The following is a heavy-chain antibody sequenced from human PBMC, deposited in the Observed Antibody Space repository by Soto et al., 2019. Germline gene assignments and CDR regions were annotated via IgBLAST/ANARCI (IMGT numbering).Heavy chain of an antibody. CDR3: ARVPAYYDSSGYYYGVQYYFDY. D-gene: IGHD3-22*01. Sequence: PWETLSLTCAVSGYSISSGYYWGWIRQPPGKGLEWIGSIYHSGSTYYNPSLKSRVTISVDTSKNQFSLKLSSVTAADTAVYYCARVPAYYDSSGYYYGVQYYFDYWGQGTLVTVSS. CDR2: IYHSGST. J-gene: IGHJ4*02. V-gene: IGHV4-38-2*01. CDR1: GYSISSGYY.